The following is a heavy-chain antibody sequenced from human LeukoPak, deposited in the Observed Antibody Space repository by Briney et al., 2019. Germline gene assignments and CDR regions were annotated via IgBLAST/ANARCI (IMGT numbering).Heavy chain of an antibody. V-gene: IGHV4-4*07. CDR2: IYTSGST. D-gene: IGHD6-13*01. CDR3: ARAAAAGPYYFDY. Sequence: SGTLSLTCTVSGGSISSYYWSWIRQLAGKGLEWIGRIYTSGSTNYNPSLKSRVTMSVDTSKNQFSLKLSSVTAAGTAVYYCARAAAAGPYYFDYWGQGTLVTVSS. CDR1: GGSISSYY. J-gene: IGHJ4*02.